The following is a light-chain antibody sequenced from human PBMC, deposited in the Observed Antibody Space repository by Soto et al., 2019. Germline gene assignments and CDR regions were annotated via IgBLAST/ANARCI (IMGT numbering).Light chain of an antibody. J-gene: IGKJ2*02. CDR2: LGS. CDR3: MQALQSRT. Sequence: DIVMTQSPLSLPVTPGEPASISCRSSESLLHRNGYNYLDWYLQKPGQSPQILIYLGSNRASGVPDRFSGSGSGTEFTLKISRVEAEDVGVDYCMQALQSRTFGQGTKLEIK. CDR1: ESLLHRNGYNY. V-gene: IGKV2-28*01.